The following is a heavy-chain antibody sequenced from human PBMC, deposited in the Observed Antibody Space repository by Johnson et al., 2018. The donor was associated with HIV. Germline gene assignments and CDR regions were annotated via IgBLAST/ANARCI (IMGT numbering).Heavy chain of an antibody. D-gene: IGHD1-26*01. CDR1: GFTFDEYD. J-gene: IGHJ3*02. CDR2: INWNGGST. V-gene: IGHV3-20*04. Sequence: VQLVESGGGVVRPGGSLRLSCAASGFTFDEYDMSWVRQGPGKGLEWVSGINWNGGSTGYADSVKGRFTISRDNSKKTLYLQMNSPRAEDTAVYYCARGGGSYDAGDAFDTWGQGTMVTVSS. CDR3: ARGGGSYDAGDAFDT.